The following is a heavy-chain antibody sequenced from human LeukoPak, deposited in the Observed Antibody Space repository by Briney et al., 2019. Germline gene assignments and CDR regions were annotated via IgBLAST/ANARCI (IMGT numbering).Heavy chain of an antibody. CDR2: IYISGST. V-gene: IGHV4-4*07. CDR1: SDSISTNY. J-gene: IGHJ5*02. CDR3: ARDKALNWFDP. Sequence: KPSETLSLTCTVSSDSISTNYWSWIRQPAGKGLEWIGRIYISGSTNYNPSLKSRVTMSVDTSKNQFSLRLTSVTSADTAVYYCARDKALNWFDPWGQGTVVTVSS.